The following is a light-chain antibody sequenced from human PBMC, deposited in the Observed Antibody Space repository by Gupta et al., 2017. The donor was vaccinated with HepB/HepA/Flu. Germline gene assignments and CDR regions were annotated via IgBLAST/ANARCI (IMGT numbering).Light chain of an antibody. CDR2: AAS. Sequence: EIVSTQSPGPLSLSPGERATLSCRASESVRDNYVAWYQQKPGQSPKVLIYAASTRATGLPDRFSGSGSGADFSLTINGLEPEDFAVYYCQQYGSSPCSFGQGTKLEIK. CDR3: QQYGSSPCS. CDR1: ESVRDNY. V-gene: IGKV3-20*01. J-gene: IGKJ2*04.